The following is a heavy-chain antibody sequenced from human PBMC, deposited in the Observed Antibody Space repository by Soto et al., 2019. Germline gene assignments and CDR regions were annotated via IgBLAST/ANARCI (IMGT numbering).Heavy chain of an antibody. J-gene: IGHJ6*02. CDR2: IIPIFGTA. Sequence: PGPQLKVSCKASGGTFSSYAISWVRQAPGQGLEWMGGIIPIFGTANYAQKFQGRVTITADKSTSTAYMELSSLRSEDTAVYYCARDSERGTIFGVVIPHYYYYGMDVWGQGTTVTVSS. CDR1: GGTFSSYA. V-gene: IGHV1-69*06. CDR3: ARDSERGTIFGVVIPHYYYYGMDV. D-gene: IGHD3-3*01.